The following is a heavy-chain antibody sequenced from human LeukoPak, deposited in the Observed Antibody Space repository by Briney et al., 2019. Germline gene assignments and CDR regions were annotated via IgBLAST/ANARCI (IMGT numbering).Heavy chain of an antibody. V-gene: IGHV1-2*02. CDR1: GYTFTGYY. CDR2: INPNSGGT. CDR3: ARDFMGAFSAFDS. Sequence: ASVKVSCKASGYTFTGYYMHWVRQAPGQGLEWMGWINPNSGGTNYAQKFQGRVTMTRDTSISTAYLELSRLRSDDTAVYYCARDFMGAFSAFDSWGGGTLLSVSS. D-gene: IGHD1-26*01. J-gene: IGHJ4*02.